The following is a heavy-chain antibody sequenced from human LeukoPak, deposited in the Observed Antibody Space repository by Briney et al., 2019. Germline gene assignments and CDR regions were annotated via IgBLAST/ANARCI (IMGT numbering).Heavy chain of an antibody. V-gene: IGHV4-61*02. CDR1: GGSISSGNYY. CDR3: ARVVVGATFDP. J-gene: IGHJ5*02. D-gene: IGHD1-26*01. CDR2: VYTSGST. Sequence: SQTLSLTCTVSGGSISSGNYYWSWIRQPAGRGLEWIGRVYTSGSTNYNPSLKSRVTISVDTSKNQFSLKLSSVTAADTAVYYCARVVVGATFDPWGQGTLVTVSS.